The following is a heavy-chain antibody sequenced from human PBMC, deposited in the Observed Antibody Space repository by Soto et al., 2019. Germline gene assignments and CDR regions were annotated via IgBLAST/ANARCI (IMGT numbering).Heavy chain of an antibody. V-gene: IGHV5-10-1*01. CDR3: ARYCSGGRCYKPGDY. Sequence: GESLKISCKGSGYSFTSYWISWVRQMPGKGLEWMGRIDPSDSYTNYSPSFQGHVTISADKSISTAYLQWSSLKASDTAMYYCARYCSGGRCYKPGDYWGQGTLVTVSS. CDR1: GYSFTSYW. CDR2: IDPSDSYT. D-gene: IGHD2-15*01. J-gene: IGHJ4*02.